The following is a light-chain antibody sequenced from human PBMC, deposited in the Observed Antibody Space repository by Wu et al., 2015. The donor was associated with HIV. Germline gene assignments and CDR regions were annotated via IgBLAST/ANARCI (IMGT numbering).Light chain of an antibody. CDR1: QSVSNT. CDR2: DAS. Sequence: EIVMTQSPATLSVSPGERVTLSCRASQSVSNTLAWYQQKPGQAPRLLIYDASTRATGIPARFSGSGSGTEFTLTISSLQSEDSAVYYCQQYNNWPPLTFGGGTKVDIK. CDR3: QQYNNWPPLT. J-gene: IGKJ4*01. V-gene: IGKV3-15*01.